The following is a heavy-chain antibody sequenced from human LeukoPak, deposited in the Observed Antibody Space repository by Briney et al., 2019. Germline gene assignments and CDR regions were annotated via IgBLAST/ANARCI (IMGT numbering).Heavy chain of an antibody. V-gene: IGHV4-4*07. D-gene: IGHD4-23*01. CDR2: FYTSGTT. J-gene: IGHJ2*01. Sequence: SETLSLTCSVSGVSISSYSWNWIRQPPGKGLEWIGGFYTSGTTNYNPSLKSRVTMSIDTSKNQVSLKMRSVTAADTAVYYCARTVVTLDWYFDLWGRGTLVSVSS. CDR1: GVSISSYS. CDR3: ARTVVTLDWYFDL.